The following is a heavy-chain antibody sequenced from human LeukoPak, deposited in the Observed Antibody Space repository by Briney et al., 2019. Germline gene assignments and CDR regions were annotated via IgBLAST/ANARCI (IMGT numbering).Heavy chain of an antibody. CDR2: IIPIFGTA. D-gene: IGHD3-22*01. Sequence: SVKVSCKASGGTFSSYAISWVRRAPGQGLEWMGRIIPIFGTANYAQKFQGRVTITTDESTNTAHMELSSLRSEDTAVYYCAGEQYYYDSSGYPKYFDYWGQGTLVTVSS. V-gene: IGHV1-69*05. J-gene: IGHJ4*02. CDR1: GGTFSSYA. CDR3: AGEQYYYDSSGYPKYFDY.